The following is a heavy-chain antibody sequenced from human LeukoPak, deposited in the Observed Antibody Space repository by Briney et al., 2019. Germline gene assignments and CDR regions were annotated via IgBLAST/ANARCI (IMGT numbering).Heavy chain of an antibody. CDR1: GFTFSSYW. Sequence: GGSLRLSCAASGFTFSSYWMNWARQAPGEGLVWVASINHNGNVNYSVDSVKGRFTTSRHNAKRALYLQMRNLGAEDRAVYYCARGGWLDGCGQGASVT. CDR2: INHNGNVN. D-gene: IGHD3-16*01. CDR3: ARGGWLDG. J-gene: IGHJ6*01. V-gene: IGHV3-7*03.